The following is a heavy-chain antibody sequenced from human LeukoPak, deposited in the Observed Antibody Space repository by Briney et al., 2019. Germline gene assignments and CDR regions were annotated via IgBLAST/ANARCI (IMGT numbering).Heavy chain of an antibody. D-gene: IGHD2-8*01. CDR3: AKDTAAGVVHMVSAFDY. J-gene: IGHJ4*02. CDR1: AFTFSSYP. Sequence: PAGSLRLSCAASAFTFSSYPMSWLRHAPGKGLEWVSAISGSGGSTYYADSVKGRFTISRDNSKNTLYLQMNSLRAEDTAVYYCAKDTAAGVVHMVSAFDYWGQGTLVTVSS. CDR2: ISGSGGST. V-gene: IGHV3-23*01.